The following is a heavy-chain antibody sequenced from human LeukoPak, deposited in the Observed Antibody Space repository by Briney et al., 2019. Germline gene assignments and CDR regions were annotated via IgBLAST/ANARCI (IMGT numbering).Heavy chain of an antibody. CDR1: GYSISSGYY. Sequence: SETLSLTCTFSGYSISSGYYWGWIRQPPGKGLEWIGSIYHSGSTYYNPSLKSRVTMSVDTSKNQFSLKLSSVTAADTAVYYCARDGYSSSLFDYWGQGTLVTVSS. J-gene: IGHJ4*02. CDR3: ARDGYSSSLFDY. CDR2: IYHSGST. D-gene: IGHD6-6*01. V-gene: IGHV4-38-2*02.